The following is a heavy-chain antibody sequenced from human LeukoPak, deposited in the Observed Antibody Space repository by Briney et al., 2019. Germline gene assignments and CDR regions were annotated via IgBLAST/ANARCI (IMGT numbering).Heavy chain of an antibody. CDR3: ARDPTIFGVVNPSRSGWFDP. CDR2: IIPILGIA. J-gene: IGHJ5*02. Sequence: ASVKVSCKASGGTFSSYTISWVRQAPGQGLEWMGRIIPILGIANYAQKFQGRVTITADKSTSTAYMELSSLRSEDTAVYYCARDPTIFGVVNPSRSGWFDPWGQGTLVTVSS. CDR1: GGTFSSYT. D-gene: IGHD3-3*01. V-gene: IGHV1-69*04.